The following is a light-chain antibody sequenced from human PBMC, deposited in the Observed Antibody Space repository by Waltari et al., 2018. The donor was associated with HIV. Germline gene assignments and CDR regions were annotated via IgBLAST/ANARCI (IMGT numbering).Light chain of an antibody. V-gene: IGLV2-11*01. CDR3: CSYAGSIPFV. J-gene: IGLJ1*01. CDR1: NSVVGSNIY. Sequence: QSALTQHRSVSGSLGQSATISCTRSNSVVGSNIYVSWFQQHPGKAPKLMIYDVSKRPAGVPERVSGSKSGNTASLTISGLQAEDEADYYCCSYAGSIPFVFGSGTKLTVL. CDR2: DVS.